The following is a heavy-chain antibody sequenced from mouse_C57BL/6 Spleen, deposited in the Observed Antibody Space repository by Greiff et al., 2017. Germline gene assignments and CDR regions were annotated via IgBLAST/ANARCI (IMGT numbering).Heavy chain of an antibody. V-gene: IGHV3-6*01. Sequence: VQLKESGPGLVKPSQSLSLTCSVTGYSITSGYYWNWIRQFPGNKLEWMGYISYDGSNNYNPSLKNRISITRDTSKNQFFLKLNSVTTEDTATYYCAREDYDYDYYAMDYWGQGTSVTVSS. CDR2: ISYDGSN. CDR3: AREDYDYDYYAMDY. D-gene: IGHD2-4*01. J-gene: IGHJ4*01. CDR1: GYSITSGYY.